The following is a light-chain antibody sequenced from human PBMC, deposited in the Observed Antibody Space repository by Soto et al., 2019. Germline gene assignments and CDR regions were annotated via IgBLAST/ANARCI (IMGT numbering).Light chain of an antibody. Sequence: QSALTQPRSVSGSPGQSVTISCTGTSSDVGAYNYVSWYQQHPGKAPKLMIYDVTKRPSGVPDRFSASKSGNTASLTISWPQAEDEAEYYCYSYAGSYSFVFGTGTKLTVL. CDR2: DVT. CDR1: SSDVGAYNY. J-gene: IGLJ1*01. V-gene: IGLV2-11*01. CDR3: YSYAGSYSFV.